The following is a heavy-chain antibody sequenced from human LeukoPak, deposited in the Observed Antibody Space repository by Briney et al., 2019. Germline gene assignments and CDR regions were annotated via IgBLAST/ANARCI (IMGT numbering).Heavy chain of an antibody. Sequence: GGTLRLSCAASGFTFSSYGMSWVRQAPGKGLEWVSSINDSGGRTYYADSVKGRFTISRDNSKNTLYLQMNNLRTEDTAVYYCARSVGNGRFDYWGQGTLVTVSS. V-gene: IGHV3-23*01. CDR3: ARSVGNGRFDY. D-gene: IGHD2-8*01. J-gene: IGHJ4*02. CDR1: GFTFSSYG. CDR2: INDSGGRT.